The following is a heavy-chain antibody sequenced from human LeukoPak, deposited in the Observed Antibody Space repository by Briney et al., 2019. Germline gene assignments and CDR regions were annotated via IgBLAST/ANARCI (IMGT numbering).Heavy chain of an antibody. J-gene: IGHJ4*02. Sequence: SLRLSCAASGFTFDDYAMHWVRQAPGKGLEWVSGISWNSGSIGYADSVKGRFTISRDNAKNSLYLQMNSLRAEDTAVYYCASLFTYYYGSGSYKWGQGTLVTVSS. CDR3: ASLFTYYYGSGSYK. CDR2: ISWNSGSI. V-gene: IGHV3-9*01. D-gene: IGHD3-10*01. CDR1: GFTFDDYA.